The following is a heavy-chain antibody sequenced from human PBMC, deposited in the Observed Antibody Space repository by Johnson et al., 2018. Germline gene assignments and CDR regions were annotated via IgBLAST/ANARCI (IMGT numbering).Heavy chain of an antibody. Sequence: VQLVQSGGGLVQPGGSLRLSCAASGFTFSSYAMSWVRQAPGKGLEWVSAISGSGGSTYYADSVKGRFTISRDNSKNTLYLQMNSLRAEDTAVYYCAKVSGSYYGGGYYGMDVWGQGTTVTVSS. CDR3: AKVSGSYYGGGYYGMDV. D-gene: IGHD1-26*01. CDR2: ISGSGGST. J-gene: IGHJ6*02. CDR1: GFTFSSYA. V-gene: IGHV3-23*04.